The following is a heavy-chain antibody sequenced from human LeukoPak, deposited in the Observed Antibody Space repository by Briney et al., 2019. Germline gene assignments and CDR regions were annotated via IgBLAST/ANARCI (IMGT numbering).Heavy chain of an antibody. V-gene: IGHV1-69*04. CDR2: IIPILGIA. D-gene: IGHD2-2*03. Sequence: ASVKVSCTASGGTFSSYTISWVRQAPGQGLEWMGRIIPILGIANYAQKFKGRVTITADKSTSTAYMELSSLRSEDTAVYYCAREASAQRGYCSSTSCPGGYYYGMDVWGQGTTVTVSS. J-gene: IGHJ6*02. CDR3: AREASAQRGYCSSTSCPGGYYYGMDV. CDR1: GGTFSSYT.